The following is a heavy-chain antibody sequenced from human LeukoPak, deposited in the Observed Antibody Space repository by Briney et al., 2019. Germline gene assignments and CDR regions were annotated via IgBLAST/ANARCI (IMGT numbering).Heavy chain of an antibody. CDR3: AREEGQLERRRPHYFDY. J-gene: IGHJ4*02. CDR1: GGTFSSYA. V-gene: IGHV1-69*04. CDR2: IIPILGIA. D-gene: IGHD1-1*01. Sequence: ASVKVSCKASGGTFSSYAISWVRQAPGQGLEWMGRIIPILGIANYAQKFQGRVTITADKSTSTAYMELSSLRSEDTAVYYCAREEGQLERRRPHYFDYWGQGTLVTLSS.